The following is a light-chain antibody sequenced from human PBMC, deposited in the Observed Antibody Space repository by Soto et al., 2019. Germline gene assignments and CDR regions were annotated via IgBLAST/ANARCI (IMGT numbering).Light chain of an antibody. CDR1: QSVLYSSNNKNY. Sequence: DIVMTQSPDSLAVSLGERATINCKSSQSVLYSSNNKNYLAWYQQKPGQPPKLLIYWASTRESGVPDRFSGSGSGTDFTLTISSLQAEDVAVYYCQQYYNIPWTFGQGTKVETK. CDR2: WAS. V-gene: IGKV4-1*01. CDR3: QQYYNIPWT. J-gene: IGKJ1*01.